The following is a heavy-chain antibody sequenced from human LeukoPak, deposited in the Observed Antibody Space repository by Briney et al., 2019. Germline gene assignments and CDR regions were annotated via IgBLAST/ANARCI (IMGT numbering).Heavy chain of an antibody. CDR2: ISGSGGST. D-gene: IGHD5-18*01. CDR3: AKDSFSGNSYGYFDQ. V-gene: IGHV3-23*01. CDR1: GFTFNSYA. Sequence: PGGSLRLSCAASGFTFNSYAMNWVRQAPGKGLEWVSAISGSGGSTYYANSVKGRFTISRDNSKNTLFLQMNSLRAEDTAVYYCAKDSFSGNSYGYFDQWGQGTLVTVSS. J-gene: IGHJ4*02.